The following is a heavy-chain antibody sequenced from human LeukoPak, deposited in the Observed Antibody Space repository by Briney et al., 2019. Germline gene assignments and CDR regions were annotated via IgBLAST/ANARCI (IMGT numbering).Heavy chain of an antibody. V-gene: IGHV1-46*01. CDR1: GYTFTSYY. CDR2: INPSGGST. D-gene: IGHD2-2*01. J-gene: IGHJ4*02. CDR3: VRGLCTGTICYVFDY. Sequence: GASVKVSCKASGYTFTSYYMHWVRQAPGQGLEWMGIINPSGGSTNYAQKFQGRVTMTSDTSMSTAYMEMSGLRSDDTAVYYCVRGLCTGTICYVFDYWGQGTLVTVSS.